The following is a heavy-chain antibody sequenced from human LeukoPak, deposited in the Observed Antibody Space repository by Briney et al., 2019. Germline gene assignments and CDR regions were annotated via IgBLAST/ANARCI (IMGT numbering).Heavy chain of an antibody. CDR1: GYTFTVYY. J-gene: IGHJ3*02. V-gene: IGHV1-2*02. CDR2: INPNSGGT. CDR3: ARPRLAHDAFDI. Sequence: ASVKVSCKASGYTFTVYYMHWVRQAPGQGLEWMGWINPNSGGTNYAQKFQGRVTMTRDTSISTAYMELSRLRSDDTAVYYCARPRLAHDAFDIWGQGTMVTVSS. D-gene: IGHD6-19*01.